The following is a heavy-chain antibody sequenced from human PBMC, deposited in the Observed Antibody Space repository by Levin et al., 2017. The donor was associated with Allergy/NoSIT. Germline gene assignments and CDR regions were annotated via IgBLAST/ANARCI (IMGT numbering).Heavy chain of an antibody. D-gene: IGHD2-2*01. CDR2: IRSKAYGGTT. CDR3: TRDLEAWLDEAPIPVVVPAEGVDY. J-gene: IGHJ4*02. Sequence: GESLKISCTASGFTFGDYAMSWFRQAPGKGLEWVGFIRSKAYGGTTEYAASVKGRFTISRDDSKSIAYLQMNSLKTEDTAVYYCTRDLEAWLDEAPIPVVVPAEGVDYWGQGTLVTVSS. CDR1: GFTFGDYA. V-gene: IGHV3-49*03.